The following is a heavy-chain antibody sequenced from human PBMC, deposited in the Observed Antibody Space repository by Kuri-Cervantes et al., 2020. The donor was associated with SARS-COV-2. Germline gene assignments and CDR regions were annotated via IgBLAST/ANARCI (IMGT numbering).Heavy chain of an antibody. Sequence: ASVKVSCKASGYTSTGYYMHWVRQAPGQGLEWMGWINPNSGGTNYAQKFQGRVTMTRDTSISTAYMELSRLRSDDTAVYYCARDRGPQAMFDPWGQGTLVTVSS. J-gene: IGHJ5*02. V-gene: IGHV1-2*02. CDR2: INPNSGGT. CDR1: GYTSTGYY. CDR3: ARDRGPQAMFDP.